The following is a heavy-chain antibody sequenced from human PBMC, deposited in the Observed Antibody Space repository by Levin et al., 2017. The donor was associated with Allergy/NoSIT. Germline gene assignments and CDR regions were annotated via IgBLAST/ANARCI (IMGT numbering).Heavy chain of an antibody. CDR1: GFTFSSYE. Sequence: GESLKISCAASGFTFSSYEMNWVRRAPGKGLEWVSYISSTGSTIYSAVSVKGRFTISRDNAKNSLYLPMNSLRAEDTAVYYCARQLGDFWSSYNYFDYWGQGTLVTVSS. J-gene: IGHJ4*02. V-gene: IGHV3-48*03. CDR3: ARQLGDFWSSYNYFDY. CDR2: ISSTGSTI. D-gene: IGHD3-3*01.